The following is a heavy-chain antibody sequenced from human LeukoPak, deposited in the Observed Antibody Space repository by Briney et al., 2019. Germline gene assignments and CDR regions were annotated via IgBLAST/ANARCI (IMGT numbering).Heavy chain of an antibody. Sequence: SETLSLTCTVSGGSISSSSYYWGWLRQPPGKGLEWIGSIYYSGSTYYNPSLKSRVTISVDTSKNQFSLKLSSVTAADTAVYYCARDGRKYYDSSGYYAWFDPWGQGTLVTVSS. CDR3: ARDGRKYYDSSGYYAWFDP. CDR1: GGSISSSSYY. CDR2: IYYSGST. J-gene: IGHJ5*02. D-gene: IGHD3-22*01. V-gene: IGHV4-39*07.